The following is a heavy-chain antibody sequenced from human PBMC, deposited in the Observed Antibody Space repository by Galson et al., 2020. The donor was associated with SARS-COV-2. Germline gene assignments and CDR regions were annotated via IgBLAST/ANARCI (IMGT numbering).Heavy chain of an antibody. D-gene: IGHD3-22*01. CDR2: VSFDGTIT. CDR3: ARDLAGFYDSSGYYSYFDD. Sequence: GGSLRLSCTASGISISSVAMHWVRQAPGKGPQWVAVVSFDGTITYYEDSVKGRFSISRDNSRKTVFLQMNSLRPDDTAVYYCARDLAGFYDSSGYYSYFDDWGQGSLVTVSS. J-gene: IGHJ4*02. CDR1: GISISSVA. V-gene: IGHV3-30*04.